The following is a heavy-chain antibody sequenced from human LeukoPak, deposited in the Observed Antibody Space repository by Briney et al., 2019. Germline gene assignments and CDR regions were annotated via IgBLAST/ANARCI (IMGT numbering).Heavy chain of an antibody. CDR1: GGSISSSSYY. Sequence: SETLSLTCTVSGGSISSSSYYWGWIRRPPGKGLEWIGSIYYSGSTYYNPSLKSRVTISVDTSKNQFSLKLSSVTAADTAVYYCARDGYSYGYNFPYYYYYYMDVWGKGTTVTVSS. J-gene: IGHJ6*03. D-gene: IGHD5-18*01. V-gene: IGHV4-39*07. CDR3: ARDGYSYGYNFPYYYYYYMDV. CDR2: IYYSGST.